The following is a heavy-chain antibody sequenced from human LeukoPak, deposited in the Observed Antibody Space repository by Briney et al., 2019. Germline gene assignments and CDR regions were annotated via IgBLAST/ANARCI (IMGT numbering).Heavy chain of an antibody. CDR1: GGSISSGDYY. Sequence: PSETLPLTCTVSGGSISSGDYYWSWIRQPPGKGLEWIGYIYYSGSTYYNPSLKSRVTISVDTSKNQFSLKLTSVTAADTAVYYCARDGGDSSGFYDYFESWGQGTLVTVSS. J-gene: IGHJ4*02. V-gene: IGHV4-30-4*01. CDR2: IYYSGST. D-gene: IGHD3-22*01. CDR3: ARDGGDSSGFYDYFES.